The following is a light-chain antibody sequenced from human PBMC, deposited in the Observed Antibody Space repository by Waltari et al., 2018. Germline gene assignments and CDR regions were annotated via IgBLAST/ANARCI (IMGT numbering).Light chain of an antibody. Sequence: SYVLTQPPSVSLAPGQTARITCGGNNIGSKSVHWYQRKTGQALVVVVYDDSDRPSGIPERVSGSNSGNTATLTISRVEAGDEADYYCQVWDRSSDHWVFGGGTKLTVL. CDR2: DDS. J-gene: IGLJ3*02. CDR1: NIGSKS. V-gene: IGLV3-21*02. CDR3: QVWDRSSDHWV.